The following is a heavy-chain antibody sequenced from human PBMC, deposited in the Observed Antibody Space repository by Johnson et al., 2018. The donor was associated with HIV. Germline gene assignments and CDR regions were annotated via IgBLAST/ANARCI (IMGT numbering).Heavy chain of an antibody. V-gene: IGHV3-66*01. J-gene: IGHJ3*02. D-gene: IGHD3-10*01. CDR1: GFTVSDNY. Sequence: VQLVESGGGLVQPGGSLRLSCAASGFTVSDNYLSWVRQAPGKGLEWVSVIYTGGSTYYADSVTGRFTISRDNSKNTLYLQMNSLRVEDTAVYYCASSYSESDAFDIWGQGTMVTVSS. CDR3: ASSYSESDAFDI. CDR2: IYTGGST.